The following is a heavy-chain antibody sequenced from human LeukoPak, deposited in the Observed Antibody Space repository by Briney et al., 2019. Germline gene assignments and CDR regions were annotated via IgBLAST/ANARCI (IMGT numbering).Heavy chain of an antibody. D-gene: IGHD6-19*01. V-gene: IGHV3-48*03. CDR2: ISSSGSTI. J-gene: IGHJ6*02. Sequence: GGSLRLSCAASGFTFSSYEMNWVRQAPGKGLGWVSYISSSGSTIYYADSVKGRFTISRDNAKNSLYLQMNSLRAEDTAVYYCFKEQWLSGMDVWGQGTTVTVPS. CDR1: GFTFSSYE. CDR3: FKEQWLSGMDV.